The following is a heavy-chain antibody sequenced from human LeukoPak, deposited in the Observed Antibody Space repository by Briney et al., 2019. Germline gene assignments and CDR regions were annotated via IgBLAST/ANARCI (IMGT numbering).Heavy chain of an antibody. CDR1: GYTFTGYY. D-gene: IGHD3-3*01. J-gene: IGHJ4*02. CDR3: ARGAIFGIITNYFDY. CDR2: ISPNSGDT. Sequence: ASVKVSCKASGYTFTGYYIHWVRQAPGQGLEWMGWISPNSGDTNYAQKFQGTVTMTRDTSISTAYMELSGLRSDDTAVYYCARGAIFGIITNYFDYWGQGTLVTVSS. V-gene: IGHV1-2*02.